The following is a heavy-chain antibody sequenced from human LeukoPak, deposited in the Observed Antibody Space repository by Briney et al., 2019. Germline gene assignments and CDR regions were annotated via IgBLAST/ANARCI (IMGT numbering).Heavy chain of an antibody. J-gene: IGHJ3*02. CDR3: AKDGYDSSGYLPWSAFDI. Sequence: PGGSLRLSCAASGFTFSSYAMSWVRQAPGKGLEWVSAISGSGGSTYYADSVKGRFTISRDNSKNTLYLQMNSLRAEDTAVYYCAKDGYDSSGYLPWSAFDIWGQGTMVTVSS. D-gene: IGHD3-22*01. CDR1: GFTFSSYA. CDR2: ISGSGGST. V-gene: IGHV3-23*01.